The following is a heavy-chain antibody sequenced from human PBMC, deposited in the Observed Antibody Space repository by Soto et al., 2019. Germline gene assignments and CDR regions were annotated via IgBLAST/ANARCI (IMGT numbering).Heavy chain of an antibody. D-gene: IGHD3-22*01. CDR2: ISSSSSYI. CDR3: ARGSPYYYDSSGLRGAGYFDY. J-gene: IGHJ4*02. CDR1: GFTFSSYS. Sequence: EVQLVESGGGLVKPGGSLRLSCAASGFTFSSYSMNWVRQAPGKGLEWVSSISSSSSYIYYADSVKGRFTISRDNAKNSLYLQMNRLRAEDTAVYYCARGSPYYYDSSGLRGAGYFDYWGQGTLVTVSS. V-gene: IGHV3-21*01.